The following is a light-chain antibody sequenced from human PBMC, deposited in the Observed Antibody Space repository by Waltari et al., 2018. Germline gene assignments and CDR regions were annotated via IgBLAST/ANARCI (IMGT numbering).Light chain of an antibody. V-gene: IGLV2-14*03. Sequence: QSALTQPASVSGSPGQSITISCTGTSSDVGGYNYVSWYQHHPGKAPKLILSDVSKRPSGVSDRFSGSKSGNTASLTISGLQTEDEADYYCNSWTTSSTLLFGGGTKVTVL. CDR1: SSDVGGYNY. CDR2: DVS. J-gene: IGLJ3*02. CDR3: NSWTTSSTLL.